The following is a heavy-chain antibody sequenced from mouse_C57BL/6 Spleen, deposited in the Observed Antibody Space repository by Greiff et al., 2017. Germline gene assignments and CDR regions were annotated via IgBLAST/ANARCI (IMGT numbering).Heavy chain of an antibody. CDR1: GYTFTDYE. CDR3: TWLLPYFDV. J-gene: IGHJ1*03. CDR2: IDPETGGT. V-gene: IGHV1-15*01. Sequence: VKLQESGAELVRPGASVTLSCKASGYTFTDYEMHWVKQTPVHGLEWIGAIDPETGGTAYNQKFTGKAILTADKSSSTAYMELRSLTSEDSAVYYCTWLLPYFDVWGTGTTVTVSS. D-gene: IGHD2-3*01.